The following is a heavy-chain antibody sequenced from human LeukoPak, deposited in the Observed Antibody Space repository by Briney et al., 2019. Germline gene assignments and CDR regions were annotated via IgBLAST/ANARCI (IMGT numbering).Heavy chain of an antibody. V-gene: IGHV1-8*01. CDR2: MNPNSGNT. CDR1: GYTFTSYD. D-gene: IGHD4-11*01. J-gene: IGHJ6*03. Sequence: ASVKVSCKASGYTFTSYDINWVRQATGQGLEWMGWMNPNSGNTGYAQRFQGRVTMTRNTSISTAYMELSSLRSEDTAVYYCARGRRGYSNPPYYYYYMDVWGKGTTVTVSS. CDR3: ARGRRGYSNPPYYYYYMDV.